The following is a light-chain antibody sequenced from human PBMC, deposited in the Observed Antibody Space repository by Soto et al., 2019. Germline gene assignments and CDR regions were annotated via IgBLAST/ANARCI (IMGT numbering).Light chain of an antibody. CDR3: LQYNTYPWT. V-gene: IGKV1-5*03. CDR1: QSLRTW. CDR2: KVS. J-gene: IGKJ1*01. Sequence: DIQMTQSPSTLSASIGDRVTITCRANQSLRTWLAWFQQRPGEAPKGLIYKVSYLESGVPPRFTASGSETEFTLTINGLQPDDFATYYCLQYNTYPWTFGQGTKVEIK.